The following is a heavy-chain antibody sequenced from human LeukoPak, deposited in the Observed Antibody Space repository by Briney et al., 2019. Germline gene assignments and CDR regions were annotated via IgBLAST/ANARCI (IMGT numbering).Heavy chain of an antibody. Sequence: ASVKVSCKASGYTFTSYYMHWVRQAPGEGLEWMGIINPSGGSTSYAQKFQGRVTMTRDTSISTAYMELSRLRSDDTAVYYCASSPYGSGSINYYYYYMDVWGKGTTVTISS. V-gene: IGHV1-46*01. J-gene: IGHJ6*03. CDR1: GYTFTSYY. CDR2: INPSGGST. D-gene: IGHD3-10*01. CDR3: ASSPYGSGSINYYYYYMDV.